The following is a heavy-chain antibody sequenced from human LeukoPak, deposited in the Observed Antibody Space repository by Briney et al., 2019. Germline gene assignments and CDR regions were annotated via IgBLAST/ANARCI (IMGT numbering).Heavy chain of an antibody. CDR3: AREGGDSGYDLFDY. Sequence: TSETLSLTCTVSGGSISSYYWSWIRQPPGKGLEWVGYIYYSGSTNYNPSLKSRVTISVDTSKNQFALKLSSVTAADTAVYYCAREGGDSGYDLFDYWGQGTLVTVSS. D-gene: IGHD5-12*01. CDR1: GGSISSYY. J-gene: IGHJ4*02. V-gene: IGHV4-59*01. CDR2: IYYSGST.